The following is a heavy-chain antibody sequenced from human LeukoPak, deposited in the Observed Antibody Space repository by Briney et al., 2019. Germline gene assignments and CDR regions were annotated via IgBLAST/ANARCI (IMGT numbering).Heavy chain of an antibody. CDR1: GGSFSGYY. CDR2: INHSGST. D-gene: IGHD5-18*01. V-gene: IGHV4-34*01. J-gene: IGHJ3*02. CDR3: ARGGYSYAFDI. Sequence: SETLSLTCAVYGGSFSGYYWSWIRQPPGKGLEWIGEINHSGSTNYNPSLKSRVTISVDTSKNQFSLKLSSVTAADTAVYYCARGGYSYAFDIWGQGTMVTVSS.